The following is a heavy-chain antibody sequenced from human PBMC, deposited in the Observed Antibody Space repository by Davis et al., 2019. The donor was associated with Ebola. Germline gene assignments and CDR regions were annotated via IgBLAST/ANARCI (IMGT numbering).Heavy chain of an antibody. CDR2: INPNSGGT. Sequence: ASVKVSCKASGYIFTGYYMHWVRQAPGQGLEWMGWINPNSGGTNYAQKFQGWVTMTRDTSISTAYMELSRLRSDDTAVYYCARARGGSSQTTHYYYYGMNVWGQGTTVTVSS. J-gene: IGHJ6*02. CDR1: GYIFTGYY. V-gene: IGHV1-2*04. D-gene: IGHD1/OR15-1a*01. CDR3: ARARGGSSQTTHYYYYGMNV.